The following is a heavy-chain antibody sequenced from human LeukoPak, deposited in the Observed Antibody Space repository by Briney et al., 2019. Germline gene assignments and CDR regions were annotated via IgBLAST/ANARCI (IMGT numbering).Heavy chain of an antibody. D-gene: IGHD6-19*01. V-gene: IGHV4-39*01. Sequence: SETLSLTCTVSGGSLSSSPYYWGWIRQPPGKGLEWIGSISYSGTTSYKPSLKSRVTMYVDTSSNQFSLRLSSVAAADTSVYYCARHVGLVRHFDFWGQGTLVTVSS. CDR3: ARHVGLVRHFDF. J-gene: IGHJ4*02. CDR1: GGSLSSSPYY. CDR2: ISYSGTT.